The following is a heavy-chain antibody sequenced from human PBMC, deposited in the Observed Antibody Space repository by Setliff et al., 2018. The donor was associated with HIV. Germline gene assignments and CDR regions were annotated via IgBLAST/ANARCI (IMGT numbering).Heavy chain of an antibody. D-gene: IGHD3-3*02. Sequence: PSETLSLTCAVYGGSLSGHYWTWIRQPPGEGLEWIGEINHSGKTNYNPSLKSRVTISVDTSKNQFSLKLSSVTAADTAAYYCARHKGLAAIFYYGMDVWGQGTTVTVSS. CDR1: GGSLSGHY. V-gene: IGHV4-34*01. CDR3: ARHKGLAAIFYYGMDV. CDR2: INHSGKT. J-gene: IGHJ6*02.